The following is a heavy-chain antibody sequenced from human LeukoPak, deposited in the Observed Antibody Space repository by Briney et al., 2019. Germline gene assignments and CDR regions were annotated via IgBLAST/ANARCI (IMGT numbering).Heavy chain of an antibody. Sequence: SVKVSCKASGGTLRSYAISWVRPAPGQGLEWMGGIIPIFGTANYAQKFQGRVKNTTDESTSTAYMELSSLRSEDTAVYYCARGLVITMVRGTLGGMDVWGKGTTVTVSS. J-gene: IGHJ6*04. D-gene: IGHD3-10*01. CDR1: GGTLRSYA. CDR3: ARGLVITMVRGTLGGMDV. CDR2: IIPIFGTA. V-gene: IGHV1-69*05.